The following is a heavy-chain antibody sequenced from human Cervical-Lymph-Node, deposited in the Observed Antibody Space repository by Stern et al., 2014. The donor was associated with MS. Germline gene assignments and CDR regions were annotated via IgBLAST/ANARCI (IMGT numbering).Heavy chain of an antibody. Sequence: QLQLQESGPGLVKPSGTLSLTCTVSGDFVTNSNWWSWVRQSPGRGLEWIGEVYHSGGTNYNPSLKSRVTISVDTSKNQFSLKLTSVTAADTAVYYCARMKDTLMTIYHFDAWGQGTLVTVSS. CDR3: ARMKDTLMTIYHFDA. CDR2: VYHSGGT. V-gene: IGHV4-4*02. D-gene: IGHD3-16*01. J-gene: IGHJ4*02. CDR1: GDFVTNSNW.